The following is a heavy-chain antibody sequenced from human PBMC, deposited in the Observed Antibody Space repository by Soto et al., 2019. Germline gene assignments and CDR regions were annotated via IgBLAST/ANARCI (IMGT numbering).Heavy chain of an antibody. Sequence: QVQLQESGPGLVKPSQTLSLTYTVSGGSISSGDYYWSWIRQPPGKGLEWIGYIYYSGSTYYNPSLKSRVTISVDTSKNQFYLQRSSVTAAYTAVYYCARVPSGIVVFDYWGKGPLVTVSS. CDR2: IYYSGST. D-gene: IGHD3-22*01. J-gene: IGHJ4*02. CDR3: ARVPSGIVVFDY. CDR1: GGSISSGDYY. V-gene: IGHV4-30-4*01.